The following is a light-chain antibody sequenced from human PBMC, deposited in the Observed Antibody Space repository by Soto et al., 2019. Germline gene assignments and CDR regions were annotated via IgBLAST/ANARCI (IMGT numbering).Light chain of an antibody. CDR2: AAS. V-gene: IGKV1-27*01. CDR1: QGISNS. Sequence: DIQMTQSPSSLSASVGDRVTITCRASQGISNSLAWYQQKPGKVPKLLIYAASTWQSGVPSRFSGSGSGTDFTLTISSLQPEDVATYYCQKYNSAPPTFGQGNKLEIK. J-gene: IGKJ1*01. CDR3: QKYNSAPPT.